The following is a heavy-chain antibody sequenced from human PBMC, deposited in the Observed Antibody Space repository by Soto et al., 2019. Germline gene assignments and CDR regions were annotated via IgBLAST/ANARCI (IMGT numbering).Heavy chain of an antibody. CDR1: GDSISSSGYY. V-gene: IGHV4-31*03. Sequence: SETLSLTCSVSGDSISSSGYYWSWIRQRPGKGLEWIGNIYYSGSSYNNPSLKSRVTISVNTSKNQFSLNLRSVTAADTAVYYCARGYYESSDYFVGSPIFDYWGQESLVTVSS. CDR3: ARGYYESSDYFVGSPIFDY. D-gene: IGHD3-22*01. CDR2: IYYSGSS. J-gene: IGHJ4*02.